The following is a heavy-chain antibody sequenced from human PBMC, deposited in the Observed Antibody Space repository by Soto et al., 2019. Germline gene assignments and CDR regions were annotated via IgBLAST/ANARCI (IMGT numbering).Heavy chain of an antibody. J-gene: IGHJ4*02. CDR1: GYTFTAYY. CDR2: INPNSGDT. CDR3: ARGGYTYGGGLDY. V-gene: IGHV1-2*04. D-gene: IGHD5-18*01. Sequence: QVQLVQSGAEVKKLGASVKVSCKASGYTFTAYYIHWVRQAPGQGLEWVGWINPNSGDTNYAQRFQGWVTMTGDTSVSTAYMDLTRRRSDDTAVYYCARGGYTYGGGLDYWGQGTLVTVSS.